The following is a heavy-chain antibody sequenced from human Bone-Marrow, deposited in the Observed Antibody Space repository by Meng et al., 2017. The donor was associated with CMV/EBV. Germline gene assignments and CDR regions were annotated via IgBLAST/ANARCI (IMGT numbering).Heavy chain of an antibody. CDR3: ARGPGGYPLLYYYYGMDV. V-gene: IGHV4-59*01. D-gene: IGHD3-16*02. J-gene: IGHJ6*02. CDR2: IYYSGST. CDR1: GGSISSYY. Sequence: SETLSLTCTVSGGSISSYYWSWIRQPPGKGLEWIGYIYYSGSTNYNPSLKSRVTISVDTSKNQFSLKLSSVTAADTAGYYCARGPGGYPLLYYYYGMDVWGQGTTVTVSS.